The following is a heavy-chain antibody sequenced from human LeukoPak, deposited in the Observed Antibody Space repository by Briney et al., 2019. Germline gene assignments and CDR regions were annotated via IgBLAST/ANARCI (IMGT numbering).Heavy chain of an antibody. D-gene: IGHD5-12*01. J-gene: IGHJ3*02. CDR2: FHYTGST. CDR1: GGSISSSGYY. CDR3: ARHSRSGYGDYESAFDI. V-gene: IGHV4-39*01. Sequence: SETLSLTCIVSGGSISSSGYYWDWIRQPPEKGLEWIGNFHYTGSTYYNPSLKSRITISVDTSKNQFSLKLRSVTAADTAVYYCARHSRSGYGDYESAFDIWGQGTMVTVSS.